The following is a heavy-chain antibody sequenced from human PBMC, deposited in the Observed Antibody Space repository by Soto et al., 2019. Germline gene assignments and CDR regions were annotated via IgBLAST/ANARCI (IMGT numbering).Heavy chain of an antibody. CDR3: AMLPGVTMRVGIDY. J-gene: IGHJ4*02. CDR1: GFTFSSYA. Sequence: EVQLLESGGGLVQPGGSLRLSCAASGFTFSSYAMSWVRQAQGKGLEWVSAISGSGGSTYYADSVKGRFTSSRDNSKNTLYRQMHSLIAEDTAVYYCAMLPGVTMRVGIDYWGQGTLVTVSS. CDR2: ISGSGGST. D-gene: IGHD3-22*01. V-gene: IGHV3-23*01.